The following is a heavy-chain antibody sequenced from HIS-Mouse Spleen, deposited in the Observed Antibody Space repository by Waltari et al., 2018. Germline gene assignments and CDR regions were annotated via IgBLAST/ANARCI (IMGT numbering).Heavy chain of an antibody. D-gene: IGHD6-13*01. CDR3: AREIPYSSSWYDWYFDL. V-gene: IGHV4-39*07. Sequence: QLQLQESGPGLVQPSETLSLTCTVSGCSIRSSSYYWGGIRQPPGKGLEWIGSIYYSGSTYYNPSLKSRVTISVDTSKNQFSLKLSSVTAADTAVYYCAREIPYSSSWYDWYFDLWGRGTLVTVSS. CDR2: IYYSGST. J-gene: IGHJ2*01. CDR1: GCSIRSSSYY.